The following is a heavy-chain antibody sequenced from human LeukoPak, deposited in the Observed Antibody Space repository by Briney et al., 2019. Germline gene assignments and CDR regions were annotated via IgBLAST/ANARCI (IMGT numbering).Heavy chain of an antibody. CDR1: GGSFSGYY. Sequence: KTSETLSLTCAVYGGSFSGYYWSWIRQPPGKGLEWIGEINHSGSTNYNPSLKSRVTISVDTSKNQFSLKLSSVTAADAAVYYCWGGSYRTAFDYWGQGTLVTVSS. CDR3: WGGSYRTAFDY. V-gene: IGHV4-34*01. CDR2: INHSGST. J-gene: IGHJ4*02. D-gene: IGHD1-26*01.